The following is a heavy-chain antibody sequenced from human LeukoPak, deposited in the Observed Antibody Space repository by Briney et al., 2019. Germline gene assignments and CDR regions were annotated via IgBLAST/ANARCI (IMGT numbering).Heavy chain of an antibody. CDR3: ARAVGYYDSSGGSPPYYYYYMDV. J-gene: IGHJ6*03. CDR2: VDHTGCT. V-gene: IGHV4-59*01. CDR1: DDSITMYY. Sequence: SETLSLTCSVSDDSITMYYWTWIRQPPGKGLEGIGYVDHTGCTNFNPSLNGRVSISRDTTKNLFSLRLRSVTAADTAVYFCARAVGYYDSSGGSPPYYYYYMDVWGKGTTVTISS. D-gene: IGHD3-22*01.